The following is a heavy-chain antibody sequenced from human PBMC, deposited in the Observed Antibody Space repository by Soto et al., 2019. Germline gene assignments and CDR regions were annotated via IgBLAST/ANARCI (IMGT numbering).Heavy chain of an antibody. D-gene: IGHD2-2*01. CDR1: GFTFSSYA. CDR2: ISTGDSPI. J-gene: IGHJ4*02. V-gene: IGHV3-48*01. CDR3: ATVCRYRSTSNSLY. Sequence: EVQLVESGGGLVQPGGSLRLSCAASGFTFSSYAMNWVRQAPGKGLEWVSYISTGDSPIYYADSVKGRFTISRDNAKNSLYLQMISLRAEDTAVYYCATVCRYRSTSNSLYWGQGTLVTVSS.